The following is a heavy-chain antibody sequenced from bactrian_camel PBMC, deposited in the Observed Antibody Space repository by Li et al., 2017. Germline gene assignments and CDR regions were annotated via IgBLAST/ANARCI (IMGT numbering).Heavy chain of an antibody. CDR2: IHENGGTL. Sequence: VQLVESGGGLVQPGGSLRLSCASSGFTFSSFAMSWVRQPPGKGLEWVAYIHENGGTLSYADSVKGRFTISRDNAKNTLYLQMNSPKTEDTAVYYCATIEYRGDRYASTFGYWGQGTQVTVS. CDR1: GFTFSSFA. CDR3: ATIEYRGDRYASTFGY. J-gene: IGHJ6*01. V-gene: IGHV3S42*01. D-gene: IGHD2*01.